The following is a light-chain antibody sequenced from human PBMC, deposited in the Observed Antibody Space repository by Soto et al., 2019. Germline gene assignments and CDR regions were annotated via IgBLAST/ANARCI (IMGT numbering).Light chain of an antibody. CDR1: QSITIY. CDR3: QQTYTAPRT. Sequence: DIQMTQSPSSLSASVGDRVTITCRASQSITIYLNWYQQQPGKAPRLLIYGASTLQTGVPSRFSGSGSMTDCTLTISDLQPEDFATYYCQQTYTAPRTVGQGTKVDI. CDR2: GAS. J-gene: IGKJ1*01. V-gene: IGKV1-39*01.